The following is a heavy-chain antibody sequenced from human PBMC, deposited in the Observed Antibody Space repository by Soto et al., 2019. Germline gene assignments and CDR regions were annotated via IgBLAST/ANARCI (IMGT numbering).Heavy chain of an antibody. J-gene: IGHJ6*02. CDR3: ASAKPDWGYYGMDV. CDR2: IYYSGST. D-gene: IGHD2-2*01. V-gene: IGHV4-30-4*01. Sequence: SETLSLTCTVSGGSISSGDYYWSWIRQPPGKGLEWIGYIYYSGSTYYNPSLKSRVTISVDTSKNQFSLKLSSVTAADTAVYYCASAKPDWGYYGMDVWGQGTTVTVSS. CDR1: GGSISSGDYY.